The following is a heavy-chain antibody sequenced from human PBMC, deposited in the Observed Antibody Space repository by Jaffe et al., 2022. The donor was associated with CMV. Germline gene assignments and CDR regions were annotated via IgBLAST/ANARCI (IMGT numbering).Heavy chain of an antibody. Sequence: QVTLKESGPVLVKPTETLTLTCTVSGFSLSNARMGVSWIRQPPGKALEWLAHIFSNDEKSYSTSLKSRLTISKDTSKSQVVLTMTNMDPVDTATYYCARIRVEREVDIVATVPLYYYYYYMDVWGKGTTVTVSS. V-gene: IGHV2-26*01. CDR1: GFSLSNARMG. CDR3: ARIRVEREVDIVATVPLYYYYYYMDV. J-gene: IGHJ6*03. D-gene: IGHD5-12*01. CDR2: IFSNDEK.